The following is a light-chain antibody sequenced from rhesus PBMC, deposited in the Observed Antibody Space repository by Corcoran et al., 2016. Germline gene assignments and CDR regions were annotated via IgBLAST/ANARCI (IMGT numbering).Light chain of an antibody. CDR3: MRTLHLPLT. Sequence: DIVMTQIPLSLPVTPGEPASISCRSSQSLRDSDGYTHLHWYLQKPGQSPQLLFFLVSNRASGVPDRVSGSGSGTDFTLKISRVEAEDVGLYYCMRTLHLPLTFGGGTKVEIK. CDR1: QSLRDSDGYTH. CDR2: LVS. J-gene: IGKJ4*01. V-gene: IGKV2-78*01.